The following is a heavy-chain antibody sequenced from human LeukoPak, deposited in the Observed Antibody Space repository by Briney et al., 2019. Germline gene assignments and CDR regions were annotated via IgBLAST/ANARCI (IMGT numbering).Heavy chain of an antibody. V-gene: IGHV5-51*01. J-gene: IGHJ4*02. CDR2: IYPGDSDT. D-gene: IGHD6-13*01. Sequence: GESLKISCKGSGYSFTSYWIGWVRQMPGKGLEWMGIIYPGDSDTRYSPSFQGQVTISADKSINTAYLHWSSLKASDTAMYYCARQGLYSSSWYYFDYWGQGTLVTVSS. CDR3: ARQGLYSSSWYYFDY. CDR1: GYSFTSYW.